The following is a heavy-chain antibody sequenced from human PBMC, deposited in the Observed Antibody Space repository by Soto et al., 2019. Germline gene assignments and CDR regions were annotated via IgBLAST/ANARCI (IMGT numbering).Heavy chain of an antibody. J-gene: IGHJ6*02. D-gene: IGHD3-16*01. CDR2: ISAYNGNT. V-gene: IGHV1-18*01. CDR1: GYTFTSYG. Sequence: GASVKVSCKASGYTFTSYGISWVRQAPGQGLEWMGWISAYNGNTNYAQKLQGRVTMTTDTSTSTAYMELRSLRSGDTAVYYCARDLRLEGSARLWYYYGMDVWAQGTTVPVSS. CDR3: ARDLRLEGSARLWYYYGMDV.